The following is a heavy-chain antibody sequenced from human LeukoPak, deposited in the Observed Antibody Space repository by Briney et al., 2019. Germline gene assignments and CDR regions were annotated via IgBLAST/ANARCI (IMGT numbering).Heavy chain of an antibody. D-gene: IGHD4-17*01. CDR1: GGTFSSYA. CDR3: ARVFGYGDYNFPHY. Sequence: SVKVSCKASGGTFSSYAISWVRQAPGQGLEWMGGIIPIFGTANYAQKFQGRVTITADKSTSTAYMELSSLRSEDTAVYYCARVFGYGDYNFPHYWGQGTLVTVSS. V-gene: IGHV1-69*06. CDR2: IIPIFGTA. J-gene: IGHJ4*02.